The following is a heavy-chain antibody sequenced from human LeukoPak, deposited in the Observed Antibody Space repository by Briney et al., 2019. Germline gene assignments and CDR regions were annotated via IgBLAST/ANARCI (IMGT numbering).Heavy chain of an antibody. CDR2: IYYSGST. V-gene: IGHV4-30-4*01. J-gene: IGHJ4*02. CDR3: AREVYGDYLFDY. CDR1: GGSISSNNW. D-gene: IGHD4-17*01. Sequence: PSETLSLTCAVSGGSISSNNWWSWVRQPPGKGLEWIGYIYYSGSTYYNPSLKSRVTISVDTSKNQFSLKLSSVTAADTAVYYCAREVYGDYLFDYWGQGTLVTVSS.